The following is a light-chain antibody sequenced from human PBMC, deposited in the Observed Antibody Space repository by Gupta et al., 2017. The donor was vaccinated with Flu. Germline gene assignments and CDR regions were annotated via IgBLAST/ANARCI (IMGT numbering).Light chain of an antibody. CDR2: GAS. J-gene: IGKJ1*01. CDR3: QQYGSSPERT. CDR1: QSVSSSY. Sequence: TLSLSPGERATLSCRASQSVSSSYLAWYQQKPGQAPRLLIYGASSRATGIPDRFSGSGSGTDFTLTISRLEPEDFAVYYCQQYGSSPERTFGQGTKVEIK. V-gene: IGKV3-20*01.